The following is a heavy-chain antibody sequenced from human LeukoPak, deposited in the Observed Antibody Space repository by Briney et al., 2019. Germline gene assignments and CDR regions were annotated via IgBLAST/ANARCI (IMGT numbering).Heavy chain of an antibody. CDR3: ARDHCSSTSCYTRGAFDI. V-gene: IGHV1-69*05. CDR1: GGTFSSYA. Sequence: SVKVSCKASGGTFSSYAISWVRQAPGQGLEWMGGIIPIFGTANYAQKFQGRVTITTDESTSTAYMELSSLRSEDTAVYYCARDHCSSTSCYTRGAFDIWGQGTMVTVSS. D-gene: IGHD2-2*02. J-gene: IGHJ3*02. CDR2: IIPIFGTA.